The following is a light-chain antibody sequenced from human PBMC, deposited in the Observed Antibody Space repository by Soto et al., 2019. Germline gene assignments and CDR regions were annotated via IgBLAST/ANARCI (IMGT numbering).Light chain of an antibody. CDR3: YSYTTSTTVV. CDR1: SSDVGGYNY. V-gene: IGLV2-14*01. CDR2: DVN. Sequence: QSALTQPASVSGSPGQSITISCTGTSSDVGGYNYVSWYQQHPGKAPKLIIYDVNNRPSGVSNRFSGSKSGNTASLTISGLQAEDEADYYCYSYTTSTTVVFGGGTKLTVL. J-gene: IGLJ3*02.